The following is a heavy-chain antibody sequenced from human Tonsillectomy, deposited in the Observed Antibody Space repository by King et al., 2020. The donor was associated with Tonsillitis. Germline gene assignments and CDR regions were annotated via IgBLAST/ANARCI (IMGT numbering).Heavy chain of an antibody. D-gene: IGHD1-14*01. V-gene: IGHV3-7*03. CDR1: GFIFSNYW. Sequence: EQLVQSGGGLVQPGGSLRLSCAASGFIFSNYWMSWVRQAPGKGLEWVANIKHDGSDKHYVDSVKGRFTISRDNAKSSLYLHMDSLRAEDTAVYYCASVSAPVGRETYTPNHDYWGRGTLVTVSS. CDR2: IKHDGSDK. J-gene: IGHJ4*02. CDR3: ASVSAPVGRETYTPNHDY.